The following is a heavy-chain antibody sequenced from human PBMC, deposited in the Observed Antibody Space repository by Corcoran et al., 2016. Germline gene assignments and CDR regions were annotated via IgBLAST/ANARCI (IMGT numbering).Heavy chain of an antibody. J-gene: IGHJ6*02. CDR3: ARVGPCGSSTSCYNYYYYGMDV. D-gene: IGHD2-2*02. CDR2: IYYSGST. Sequence: QVQLQESGPGLVKPSETLSLTCTVSGGSISSYYWSWIRQPPGKGLEWIGYIYYSGSTNYNPSLKSRVTISVDTSKNQFSLKLSSVTAADTAVYYCARVGPCGSSTSCYNYYYYGMDVWGQGTTVTVSS. CDR1: GGSISSYY. V-gene: IGHV4-59*01.